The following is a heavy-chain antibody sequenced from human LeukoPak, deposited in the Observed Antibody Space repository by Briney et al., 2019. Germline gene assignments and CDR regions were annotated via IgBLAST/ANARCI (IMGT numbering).Heavy chain of an antibody. J-gene: IGHJ4*02. V-gene: IGHV1-2*02. CDR2: INPNSGGT. CDR1: GYTFTGYY. CDR3: ARDIDTAMVVKDY. Sequence: AASVKVSCKASGYTFTGYYMHWVRQAPGQGLEWMGWINPNSGGTNYAQKFQCRVTMTRDTSISTAYMELSRLRSDDTAVYYCARDIDTAMVVKDYWGQGTLVTVSS. D-gene: IGHD5-18*01.